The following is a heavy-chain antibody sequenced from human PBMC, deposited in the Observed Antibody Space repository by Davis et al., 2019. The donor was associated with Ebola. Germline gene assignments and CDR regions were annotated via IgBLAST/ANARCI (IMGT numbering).Heavy chain of an antibody. D-gene: IGHD4-17*01. Sequence: ASVKVSCKASGYTFTSYAMHWVRQAPGQRLEWMGWINAGNGNTKYSQKFQGRVTITRDTSASTAYMELSSLRSEDTAVYYCARGKLSDYVFDYWGQGTLVTVSS. CDR3: ARGKLSDYVFDY. CDR1: GYTFTSYA. CDR2: INAGNGNT. J-gene: IGHJ4*02. V-gene: IGHV1-3*01.